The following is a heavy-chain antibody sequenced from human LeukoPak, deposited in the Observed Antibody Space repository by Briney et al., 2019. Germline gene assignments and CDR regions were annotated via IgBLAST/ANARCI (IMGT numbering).Heavy chain of an antibody. CDR3: ACRDLTNTWTFP. D-gene: IGHD1-1*01. CDR1: GYRFTSHW. Sequence: GASLKIYCHGFGYRFTSHWIGWVRQMPGKGMEWMGVIYPGDLRVRYNPSFQGQVTISIDKSINTSYLQWVSLRASDSAMYYCACRDLTNTWTFPWGQGTLVTVSS. CDR2: IYPGDLRV. V-gene: IGHV5-51*03. J-gene: IGHJ5*02.